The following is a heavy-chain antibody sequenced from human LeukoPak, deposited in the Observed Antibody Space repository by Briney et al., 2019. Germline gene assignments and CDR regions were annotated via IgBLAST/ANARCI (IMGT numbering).Heavy chain of an antibody. D-gene: IGHD3-16*01. CDR3: ARDLGSGGGFDY. CDR1: GYSFTDYW. V-gene: IGHV3-7*04. J-gene: IGHJ4*02. Sequence: GESLKISCKGSGYSFTDYWIGWVRQAPGTGLEWVATIKQDGSEKYYVDSVKGRFTVSRDNAKNALYLQMNSLRAEDTAVYNCARDLGSGGGFDYWGQGTLVTVSS. CDR2: IKQDGSEK.